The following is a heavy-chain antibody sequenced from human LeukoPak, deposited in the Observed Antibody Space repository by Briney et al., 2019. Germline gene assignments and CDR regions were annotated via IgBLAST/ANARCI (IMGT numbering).Heavy chain of an antibody. CDR1: GFTFSSYA. D-gene: IGHD5-12*01. Sequence: GGSLRLSCAASGFTFSSYAMSWVRQAPGKGLEWVSAISGSGGSTYYADSVKGRFTISRDNSKNTLYPRMNSLRAEDTAVYYCAKSGPIQWGYDYVGWFDPWGQGTLVTVSS. V-gene: IGHV3-23*01. CDR2: ISGSGGST. CDR3: AKSGPIQWGYDYVGWFDP. J-gene: IGHJ5*02.